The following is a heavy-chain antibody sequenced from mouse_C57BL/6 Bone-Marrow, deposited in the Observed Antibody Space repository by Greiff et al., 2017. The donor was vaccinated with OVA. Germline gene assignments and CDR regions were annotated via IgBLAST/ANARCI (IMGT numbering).Heavy chain of an antibody. D-gene: IGHD1-1*01. CDR2: ISSGSSTI. J-gene: IGHJ4*01. Sequence: EVQVVESGGGLVKPGGSLKLSCAASGFTFSDYGMHWVRQAPEKGLEWVAYISSGSSTIYYADTVKGRFTISRDNAKNTLFLQMTSLRSEDTAMYYCARETTVVARAMDYWGQGTSVTVSS. V-gene: IGHV5-17*01. CDR1: GFTFSDYG. CDR3: ARETTVVARAMDY.